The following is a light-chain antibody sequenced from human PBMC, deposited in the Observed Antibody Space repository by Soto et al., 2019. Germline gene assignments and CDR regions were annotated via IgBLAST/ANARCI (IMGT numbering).Light chain of an antibody. Sequence: EIVLTQSPGTLSLSPGERATLSCRASQNVSSSYLAWYQQKPGQAPRLLIYGASSRATGIPVRFSGSWSGTDFTLTISRLEPEDFAVYYCQQYGSSWTFGQGTKGDIK. CDR3: QQYGSSWT. CDR1: QNVSSSY. J-gene: IGKJ1*01. CDR2: GAS. V-gene: IGKV3-20*01.